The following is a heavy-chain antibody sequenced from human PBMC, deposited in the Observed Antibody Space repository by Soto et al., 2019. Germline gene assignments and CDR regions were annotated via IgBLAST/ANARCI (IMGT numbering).Heavy chain of an antibody. Sequence: PGGSLRLSCAASGFSFSSYSMNWVRQAPGKGLEWVSSISSSASHINYADSVKGRFTISRDNAKKSLYLQMNSLRAEDTAVYYCARGYTGYCSGGTCSWFDPCGRGTLVTLSS. V-gene: IGHV3-21*01. CDR3: ARGYTGYCSGGTCSWFDP. D-gene: IGHD2-15*01. J-gene: IGHJ5*02. CDR1: GFSFSSYS. CDR2: ISSSASHI.